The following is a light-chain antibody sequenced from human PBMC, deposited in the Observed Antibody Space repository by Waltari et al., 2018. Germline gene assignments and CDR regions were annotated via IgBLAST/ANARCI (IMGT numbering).Light chain of an antibody. CDR2: GVT. Sequence: QSALTQPASVSGSPGQSITISCTGTNNDIGGYNYVSWYRQYPGKAPKLIIWGVTKRPSGVSYRLSGSRFGNTASLTISGLQPGDEADYYCCSFTSSNTLVFGGGTKLTVL. CDR1: NNDIGGYNY. J-gene: IGLJ2*01. CDR3: CSFTSSNTLV. V-gene: IGLV2-14*01.